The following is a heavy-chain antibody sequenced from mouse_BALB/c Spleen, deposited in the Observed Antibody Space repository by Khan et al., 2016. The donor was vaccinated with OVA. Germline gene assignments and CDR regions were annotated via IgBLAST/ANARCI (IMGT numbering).Heavy chain of an antibody. D-gene: IGHD2-4*01. J-gene: IGHJ3*01. Sequence: EVQLQESGPGQVKPSQSLSLTCTVTGYSITSEFAWNWIRQFPGNKLEWMGYISYSGNTRYNPSLKSLISITRDTSRNQFFLQLNSVTTEDTATYYCARKDYYDYDPFPYWGQGTLVTVSA. CDR2: ISYSGNT. CDR3: ARKDYYDYDPFPY. CDR1: GYSITSEFA. V-gene: IGHV3-2*02.